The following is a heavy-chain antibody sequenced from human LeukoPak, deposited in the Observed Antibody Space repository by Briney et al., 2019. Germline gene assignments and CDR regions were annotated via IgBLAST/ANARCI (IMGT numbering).Heavy chain of an antibody. D-gene: IGHD6-6*01. CDR2: IYSSGST. CDR1: GDSINGYY. CDR3: ARDGGPDSSSSEGYYYYMDV. J-gene: IGHJ6*03. V-gene: IGHV4-4*07. Sequence: SETLSLTCTVSGDSINGYYWSWIRQPAGKGLEWIGRIYSSGSTNYNPSLKSRVTMSIDMSKKQFSLNLTPVTAADTAVYYCARDGGPDSSSSEGYYYYMDVWGKGTTVTVSS.